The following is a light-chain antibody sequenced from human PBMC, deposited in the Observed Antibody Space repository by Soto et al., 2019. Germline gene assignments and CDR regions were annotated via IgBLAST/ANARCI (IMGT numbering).Light chain of an antibody. CDR2: DAS. J-gene: IGKJ1*01. CDR3: QQYNSYSRT. CDR1: QSISSW. Sequence: DIQMTQSPSTLYESVGDRVTITCRASQSISSWLAWYQQKPGKAPKLLIYDASSLESGVPSRFSGSGSGTEFTLTISSLQPDDFATYYCQQYNSYSRTFGQGTKVDI. V-gene: IGKV1-5*01.